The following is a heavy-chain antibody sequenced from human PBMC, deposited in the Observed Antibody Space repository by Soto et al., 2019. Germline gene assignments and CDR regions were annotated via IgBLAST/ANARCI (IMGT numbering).Heavy chain of an antibody. D-gene: IGHD1-7*01. CDR1: GFTFSSYA. Sequence: LRLSCAASGFTFSSYAMSWVRQAPGKGLEWVSAISGSGGSTYYADSVKGRFTISRDNSKNTLYLQMNSLRAEDTAVYYCAKDRLELRGPFDYWGQGTLVTVSS. J-gene: IGHJ4*02. CDR3: AKDRLELRGPFDY. V-gene: IGHV3-23*01. CDR2: ISGSGGST.